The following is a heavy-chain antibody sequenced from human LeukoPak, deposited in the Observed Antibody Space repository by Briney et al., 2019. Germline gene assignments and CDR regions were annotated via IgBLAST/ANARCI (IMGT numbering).Heavy chain of an antibody. D-gene: IGHD3-16*01. CDR3: ARVGGDYVWGSRDWFDP. V-gene: IGHV1-18*01. Sequence: ASVKVSCKASGYTFTSYGISWVRQAPGQGLECMGWISAYNGNTNYAQKLQGRVTMTTDTSTSTAYMELRSLRSDDTAVYYCARVGGDYVWGSRDWFDPWGQGTLVTVSS. CDR1: GYTFTSYG. J-gene: IGHJ5*02. CDR2: ISAYNGNT.